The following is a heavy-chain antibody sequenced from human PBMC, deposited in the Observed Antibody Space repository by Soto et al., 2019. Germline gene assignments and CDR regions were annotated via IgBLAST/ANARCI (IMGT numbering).Heavy chain of an antibody. Sequence: ASVKVSCKASGYTFTSYYMHWVRQAPGQGLEWMGIINPSGGSTSYAQKFQGRVTMTRDTSTSTVYMELSSLRSEDTAVYDCAREYYARRRYYFRWGQGTLVTSPQ. J-gene: IGHJ4*02. V-gene: IGHV1-46*01. CDR2: INPSGGST. CDR3: AREYYARRRYYFR. D-gene: IGHD3-22*01. CDR1: GYTFTSYY.